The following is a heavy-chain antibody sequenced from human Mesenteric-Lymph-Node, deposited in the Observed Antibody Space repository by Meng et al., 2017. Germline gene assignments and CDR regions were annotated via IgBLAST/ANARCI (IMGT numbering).Heavy chain of an antibody. J-gene: IGHJ4*02. CDR1: GFTFSNYD. CDR2: IKSKTDGGTT. V-gene: IGHV3-15*01. D-gene: IGHD3-10*01. CDR3: FWLGESHN. Sequence: EVQLVESGGGLVQPGGSLRLSCAASGFTFSNYDMHWVRQAPGKGLEWVGRIKSKTDGGTTDYAAPVKGRFTISRDNSRNTLYLQMNSLRPEDTAVYYCFWLGESHNWGQGALVTVSS.